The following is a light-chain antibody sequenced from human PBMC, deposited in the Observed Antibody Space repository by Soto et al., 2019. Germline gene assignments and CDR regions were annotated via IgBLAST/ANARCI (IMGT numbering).Light chain of an antibody. V-gene: IGKV1-5*01. J-gene: IGKJ4*02. CDR3: QQYYSYPPT. Sequence: IRMTQSPSSLSASVGDRVTITCRASQGISTWLAWYQQKPGKAPKLLIYAASNLKSGVPSRFSGSGSGTEFTLTISCLQPEDFATYYCQQYYSYPPTFGGGTKVEIK. CDR2: AAS. CDR1: QGISTW.